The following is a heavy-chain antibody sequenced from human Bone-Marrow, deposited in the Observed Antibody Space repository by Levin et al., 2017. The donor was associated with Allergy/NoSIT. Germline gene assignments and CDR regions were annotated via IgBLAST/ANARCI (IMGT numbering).Heavy chain of an antibody. CDR1: GFTFSSYA. Sequence: GESLKISCAASGFTFSSYAMSWVCQAPGKGLEWVSASSGSGGSTYYADSVKGRFTISSDNSKNTLYLQMNRLGAEDTAVYYCAKGLAGTRSFDIWGQGTMVTVSS. D-gene: IGHD6-13*01. J-gene: IGHJ3*02. CDR2: SSGSGGST. CDR3: AKGLAGTRSFDI. V-gene: IGHV3-23*01.